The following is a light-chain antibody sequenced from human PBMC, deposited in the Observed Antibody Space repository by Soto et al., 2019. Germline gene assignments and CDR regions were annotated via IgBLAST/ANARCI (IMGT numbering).Light chain of an antibody. CDR3: GTWDSSLSVSV. V-gene: IGLV1-51*01. J-gene: IGLJ1*01. Sequence: QSVLTQPPSVSAAPGQKVTISCSGSSSNIGNNYVSWYQQLPGTAPKLLIYDNNKRPSGIPDRFSGSKSGTSATLGITGLQTGDEADYYCGTWDSSLSVSVFGTGTKVTVL. CDR2: DNN. CDR1: SSNIGNNY.